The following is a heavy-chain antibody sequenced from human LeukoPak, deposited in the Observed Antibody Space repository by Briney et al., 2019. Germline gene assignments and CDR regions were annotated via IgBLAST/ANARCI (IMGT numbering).Heavy chain of an antibody. J-gene: IGHJ6*02. CDR1: GGSISSSSYY. CDR3: ARGRYHYDSSGSYYYYYGMDV. D-gene: IGHD3-22*01. CDR2: IYYSGST. V-gene: IGHV4-39*07. Sequence: SETLSLTCTVSGGSISSSSYYWGWIRQPPGKGLEWIGSIYYSGSTYYNPSLKSRVTISVDTSKNQFSLKLSSVTAADTAVYYCARGRYHYDSSGSYYYYYGMDVWGQGTTVTVSS.